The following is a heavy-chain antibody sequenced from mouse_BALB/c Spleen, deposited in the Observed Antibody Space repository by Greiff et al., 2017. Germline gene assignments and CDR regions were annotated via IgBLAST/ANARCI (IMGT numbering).Heavy chain of an antibody. Sequence: EVHLVESGGGLVKPGGSLKLSCAASGFTFSSYAMSWVRQTPEKRLEWVASISSGGSYTYYPDSVKGRFTISRDNAKNTLYLQMSSLRSEDTAMYYCARHGYDPFDYWGQGTTLTVSS. CDR2: ISSGGSYT. CDR3: ARHGYDPFDY. D-gene: IGHD2-2*01. CDR1: GFTFSSYA. J-gene: IGHJ2*01. V-gene: IGHV5-9-3*01.